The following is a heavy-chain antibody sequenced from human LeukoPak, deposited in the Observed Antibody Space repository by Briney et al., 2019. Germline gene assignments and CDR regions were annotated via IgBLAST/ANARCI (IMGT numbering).Heavy chain of an antibody. CDR3: ARGYYYGSGSYYRDKASFDY. V-gene: IGHV1-18*01. J-gene: IGHJ4*02. Sequence: ASVKVSCKASGYTFTSYGISWVRQAPGQGLEWMGWISAYNGNTNYAQKLQGRVTMTTDTSTSTAYMELRSLRSDDTAVYYCARGYYYGSGSYYRDKASFDYWGQGTLVTVSS. CDR2: ISAYNGNT. D-gene: IGHD3-10*01. CDR1: GYTFTSYG.